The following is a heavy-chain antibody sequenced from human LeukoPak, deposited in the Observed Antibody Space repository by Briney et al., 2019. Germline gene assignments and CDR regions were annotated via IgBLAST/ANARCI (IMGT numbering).Heavy chain of an antibody. V-gene: IGHV3-21*04. D-gene: IGHD6-19*01. Sequence: PGGSLRLSCAASGFTFSSYEMNWVRQAPGEGLEWVSSISGSSSYIYYADSVKGRFTISRDNAKNSLYLQMNSLRAEDTAVYYCARNAGYSSGWYRPKWDNYYYYYYMDVWGKGTTVTISS. J-gene: IGHJ6*03. CDR1: GFTFSSYE. CDR3: ARNAGYSSGWYRPKWDNYYYYYYMDV. CDR2: ISGSSSYI.